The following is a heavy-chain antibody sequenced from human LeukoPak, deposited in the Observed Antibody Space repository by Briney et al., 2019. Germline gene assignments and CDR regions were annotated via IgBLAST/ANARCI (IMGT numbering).Heavy chain of an antibody. J-gene: IGHJ4*02. CDR2: INHSGST. CDR3: ARDWCSGGSCLYYFDY. Sequence: PSETLSLTCAVYGGSFSGYYWSWIRQPPGKGLEWIGEINHSGSTNYNPSLKSRVTISVDTSKNQFSLKLSSVTAADTAVYYCARDWCSGGSCLYYFDYWGQGTLVTVSS. D-gene: IGHD2-15*01. CDR1: GGSFSGYY. V-gene: IGHV4-34*01.